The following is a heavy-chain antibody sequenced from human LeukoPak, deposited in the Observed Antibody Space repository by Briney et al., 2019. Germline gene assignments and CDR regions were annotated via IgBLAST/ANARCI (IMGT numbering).Heavy chain of an antibody. D-gene: IGHD6-19*01. J-gene: IGHJ4*02. V-gene: IGHV4-39*01. CDR1: GGSVSSTSYY. CDR3: ARRIQGGSGWTFDY. Sequence: PETLSLTCTVSGGSVSSTSYYWGWVRQTPGRGREWIGSTYYTERTYYNPSLKSRVAISVDTSKNPLSLKLSSVTAADTAVYYCARRIQGGSGWTFDYWGQGTLVTVSS. CDR2: TYYTERT.